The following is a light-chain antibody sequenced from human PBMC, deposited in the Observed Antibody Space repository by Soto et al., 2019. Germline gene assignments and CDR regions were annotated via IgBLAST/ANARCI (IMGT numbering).Light chain of an antibody. Sequence: DIQMTQSPSTLSASVGDRVTITCRASQSISSWLAWYQQKPGKPPKLLIYRASASESGAPSRFSGSGSGTEFTLTISSLPPDDFATYYVQQYNSYSWTFGQGTKVEIK. V-gene: IGKV1-5*03. CDR1: QSISSW. CDR2: RAS. J-gene: IGKJ1*01. CDR3: QQYNSYSWT.